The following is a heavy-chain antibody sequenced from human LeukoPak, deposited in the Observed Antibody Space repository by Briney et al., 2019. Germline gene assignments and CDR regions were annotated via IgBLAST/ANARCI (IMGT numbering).Heavy chain of an antibody. CDR3: ARDRIPAVAGTFDY. D-gene: IGHD6-19*01. Sequence: SVKVSCKASGGTFSSYAISWVRQAPGQGLEWMGGIIPIFGTANYAQKFQGRVTITTDESTSTAYMELSSLRSEDTAVSYCARDRIPAVAGTFDYWGQGTLVTVS. V-gene: IGHV1-69*05. CDR2: IIPIFGTA. CDR1: GGTFSSYA. J-gene: IGHJ4*02.